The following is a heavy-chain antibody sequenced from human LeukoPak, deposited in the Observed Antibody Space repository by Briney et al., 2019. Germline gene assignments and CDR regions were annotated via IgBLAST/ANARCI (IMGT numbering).Heavy chain of an antibody. J-gene: IGHJ3*02. CDR1: EFTFSNYD. D-gene: IGHD1-26*01. CDR3: AREGSISGSYFDAFDI. CDR2: IRFDGSNK. V-gene: IGHV3-30*02. Sequence: GGSLRLSCAAFEFTFSNYDMHWVRQAPGKGLEWVSLIRFDGSNKYYADSVKGRFTISRDNSKNTLYLQMNSLRAEDTAVYYCAREGSISGSYFDAFDIWGQGTMVTVSS.